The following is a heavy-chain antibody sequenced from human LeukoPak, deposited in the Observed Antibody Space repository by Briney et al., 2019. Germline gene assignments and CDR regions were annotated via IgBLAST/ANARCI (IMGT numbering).Heavy chain of an antibody. V-gene: IGHV3-23*01. J-gene: IGHJ4*02. Sequence: GGSLGLSCAASGFTFSSYAMSWVRQAPGKGLEWVSVISGSGSSTSQVDSVKGRFTISRDNSKNTLYLQMNSLRAEDTAVYYCAKDRFGNKGYFDYWGQGTLVTVSS. CDR2: ISGSGSST. CDR1: GFTFSSYA. CDR3: AKDRFGNKGYFDY. D-gene: IGHD3-10*01.